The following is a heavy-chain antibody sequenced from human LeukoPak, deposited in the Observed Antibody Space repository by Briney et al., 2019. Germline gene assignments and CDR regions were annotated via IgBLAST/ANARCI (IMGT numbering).Heavy chain of an antibody. CDR3: ARAGNTYYYDSSGYSRY. V-gene: IGHV1-69*04. CDR2: IIPILGIA. J-gene: IGHJ4*02. D-gene: IGHD3-22*01. CDR1: GGTFSSYA. Sequence: SVKVSCKASGGTFSSYAISWVRQAPGQGLEWMGRIIPILGIANYAQKFQGRVTITADKSTSTAYMELSSLRSEDTAVYYCARAGNTYYYDSSGYSRYWGQGTLVTVSS.